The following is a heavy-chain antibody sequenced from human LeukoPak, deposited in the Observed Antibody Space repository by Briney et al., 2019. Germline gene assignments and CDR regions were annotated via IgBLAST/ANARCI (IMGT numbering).Heavy chain of an antibody. D-gene: IGHD4-23*01. J-gene: IGHJ5*02. CDR1: GGSISSYY. CDR2: IYTNGNT. Sequence: SETLSLTCTVSGGSISSYYWSRIRQPPGKGLEWMGDIYTNGNTNYNPSLKSRATISVDTSKNQFSLKLSSVPAADTAVYYCARREDYGGNRDWFDPWGQGTLVTVSS. CDR3: ARREDYGGNRDWFDP. V-gene: IGHV4-4*09.